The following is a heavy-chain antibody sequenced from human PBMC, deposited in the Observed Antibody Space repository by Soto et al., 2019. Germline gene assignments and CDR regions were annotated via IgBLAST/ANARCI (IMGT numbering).Heavy chain of an antibody. CDR2: ICWDDGK. Sequence: ESGPPLVKPTQTLTLTCTFSGFSLSTSGVCVGWFRQPPGKAPEWLAIICWDDGKRYSPSLKSRLTITQDTSKKQVVLILTNMDPVDTATYFCAHRRQLGDFDSWGQGTLVTVSS. J-gene: IGHJ4*02. CDR3: AHRRQLGDFDS. D-gene: IGHD7-27*01. V-gene: IGHV2-5*02. CDR1: GFSLSTSGVC.